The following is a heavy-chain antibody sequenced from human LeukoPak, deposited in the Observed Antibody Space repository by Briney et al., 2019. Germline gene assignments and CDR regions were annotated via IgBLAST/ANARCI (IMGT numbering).Heavy chain of an antibody. D-gene: IGHD1-26*01. CDR3: ARELREHGVFDI. J-gene: IGHJ3*02. CDR1: GFTFSSYA. CDR2: IYSGGST. Sequence: GGSLRLSCAASGFTFSSYAMSWVCQAPGKGLEWVSEIYSGGSTYYAASVKGRFSISRDNSKNTVYLQMNSLRVEDTAVYYCARELREHGVFDIWGQGIMVTVSS. V-gene: IGHV3-53*01.